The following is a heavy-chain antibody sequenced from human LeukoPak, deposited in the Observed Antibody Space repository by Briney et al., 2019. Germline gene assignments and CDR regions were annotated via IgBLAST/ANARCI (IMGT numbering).Heavy chain of an antibody. CDR1: GFTFSSFW. Sequence: PGGSLRLSCAASGFTFSSFWMIWVRQAPGKGLEWVSSMSLSTSGKTYADSVKGRFTVSTDKAKNTLYLQMDSLRAEDTAMYYCAKEGFDSWGQGTLVTVSS. J-gene: IGHJ4*02. CDR3: AKEGFDS. V-gene: IGHV3-23*01. CDR2: MSLSTSGK.